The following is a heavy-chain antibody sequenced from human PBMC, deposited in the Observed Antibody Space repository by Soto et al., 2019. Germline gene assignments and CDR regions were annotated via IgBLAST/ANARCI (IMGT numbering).Heavy chain of an antibody. V-gene: IGHV3-11*01. CDR2: ITFSGNTV. J-gene: IGHJ6*02. Sequence: GGSLRLSCAASGFTFSDSYMSWIRQAPGKGLEWISYITFSGNTVYYADSLKGRFTISRDNAKNSLYLQMNRLRAEDTAVYYCARVSWREHYGMDVWGRGTTVTVSS. CDR1: GFTFSDSY. CDR3: ARVSWREHYGMDV.